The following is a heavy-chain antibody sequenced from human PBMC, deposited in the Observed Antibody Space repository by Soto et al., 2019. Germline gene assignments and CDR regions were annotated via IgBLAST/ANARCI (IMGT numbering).Heavy chain of an antibody. CDR2: FSSSISTI. CDR1: GFTFSSYC. J-gene: IGHJ4*02. D-gene: IGHD5-18*01. Sequence: PGGSLRLSCSASGFTFSSYCMNWVRQAPGKGLVWVSYFSSSISTIYYADSVKGRFTISRDNAKNSLYLQMNSLRAEDTAVYYCARDLDPGGYSYGPNFDYWGQGTLVTVSS. V-gene: IGHV3-48*04. CDR3: ARDLDPGGYSYGPNFDY.